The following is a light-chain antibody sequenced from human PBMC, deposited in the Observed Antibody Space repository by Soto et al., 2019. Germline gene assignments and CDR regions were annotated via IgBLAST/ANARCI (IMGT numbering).Light chain of an antibody. Sequence: EIVLTQSPVTLSLSPGERATLSCRASQSVTTFLAWYQQKPGQAPRLLIYDASKRATGIPVRFSGSGSGTDFTLTISSLEPEDFAVYYCQQRTNWPLTFGGGTKVEIK. CDR3: QQRTNWPLT. CDR1: QSVTTF. CDR2: DAS. J-gene: IGKJ4*01. V-gene: IGKV3-11*01.